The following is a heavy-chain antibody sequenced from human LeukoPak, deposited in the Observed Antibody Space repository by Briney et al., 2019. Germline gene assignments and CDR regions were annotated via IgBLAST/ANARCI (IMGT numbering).Heavy chain of an antibody. Sequence: GGSLRLSCAPSGFTFSSYEMNWVRQAPGKGLEGVSYISSSGSSSGRIIDYADSVKGRFTISRDNDKNSLYLQMNSLRAEDTAVYYCAKVMVRGVISECDYWGQGTLVTVSS. CDR3: AKVMVRGVISECDY. CDR1: GFTFSSYE. V-gene: IGHV3-48*03. CDR2: ISSSGSSSGRII. D-gene: IGHD3-10*01. J-gene: IGHJ4*02.